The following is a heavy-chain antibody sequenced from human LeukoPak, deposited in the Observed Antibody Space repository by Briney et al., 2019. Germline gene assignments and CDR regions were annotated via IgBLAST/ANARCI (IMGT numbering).Heavy chain of an antibody. CDR2: MYHSGST. J-gene: IGHJ4*02. Sequence: KASETLSLTCAVSGGSISSGGYSWSWIRQPPGKGLEWIGYMYHSGSTYYNPSLKSRVTISVDRSKNQFSLKLSSVTAADTAVYYCARGESSGGELDYWGQGTLVTVSS. CDR1: GGSISSGGYS. CDR3: ARGESSGGELDY. D-gene: IGHD4-23*01. V-gene: IGHV4-30-2*01.